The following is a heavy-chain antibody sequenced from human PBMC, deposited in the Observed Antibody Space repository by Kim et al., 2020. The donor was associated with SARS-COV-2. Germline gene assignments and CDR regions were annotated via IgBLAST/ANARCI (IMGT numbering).Heavy chain of an antibody. CDR3: VNAIASGYSHED. J-gene: IGHJ4*02. Sequence: YYASSVKGRFTISSANSKNTLDLQMNSLTAEDTALYYCVNAIASGYSHEDWGQGTLVTVFS. V-gene: IGHV3-23*01. D-gene: IGHD5-18*01.